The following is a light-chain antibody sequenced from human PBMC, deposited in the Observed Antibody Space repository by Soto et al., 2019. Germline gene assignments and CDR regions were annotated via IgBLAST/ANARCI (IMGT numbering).Light chain of an antibody. CDR1: SSNVGGYNH. Sequence: QSALTQPRSVSGSPGQSVTISCTGASSNVGGYNHVAWYQQHPGKAPKLMIFDVNKRPSGVPDRFSGSKSGNTASLTISGLQAEDEADYHCCSYAGSYIFVFGTGTKLTVL. CDR3: CSYAGSYIFV. J-gene: IGLJ1*01. V-gene: IGLV2-11*01. CDR2: DVN.